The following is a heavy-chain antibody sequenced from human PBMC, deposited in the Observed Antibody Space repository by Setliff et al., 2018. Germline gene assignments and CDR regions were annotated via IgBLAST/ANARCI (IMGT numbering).Heavy chain of an antibody. CDR2: IIPVLGMT. V-gene: IGHV1-2*02. CDR3: AKDGSSVLRFLEWSHKDYYYMDV. Sequence: ASVKVSCKASGDPFNAYGVSWVRQAPGQGLEWMGAIIPVLGMTDYAQKFQGRVTVTRDTSNSTAYMELSRLRHDDSAVYYCAKDGSSVLRFLEWSHKDYYYMDVWGKGTTVTVSS. D-gene: IGHD3-3*01. J-gene: IGHJ6*03. CDR1: GDPFNAYG.